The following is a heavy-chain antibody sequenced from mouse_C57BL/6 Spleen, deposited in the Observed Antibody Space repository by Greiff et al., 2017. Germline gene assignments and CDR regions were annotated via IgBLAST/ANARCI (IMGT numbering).Heavy chain of an antibody. V-gene: IGHV3-6*01. D-gene: IGHD2-5*01. CDR3: ARGDSNPFDY. Sequence: DVKLQESGPGLVKPSQSLSLTCSVTGYSITSGYYWNWIRQFPGNKLEWMGYISYDGSNNYNPSLKNRISITRDTSKNQFFLKLNSVTTEDTATYYCARGDSNPFDYWGQGTTLTVSS. J-gene: IGHJ2*01. CDR1: GYSITSGYY. CDR2: ISYDGSN.